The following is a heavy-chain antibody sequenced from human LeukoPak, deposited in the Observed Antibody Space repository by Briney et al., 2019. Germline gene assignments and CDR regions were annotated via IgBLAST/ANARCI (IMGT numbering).Heavy chain of an antibody. V-gene: IGHV4-59*01. CDR1: GGCISSYY. CDR2: IYYSGST. Sequence: SETLSLTCTVSGGCISSYYWSWIRQPPGKGLEWIGYIYYSGSTNYNPSLKSRVTIYLDTSKSQFSLKLRSVTAADTAVYYCASIYSSGYYPIGYWGQGTLVTVSS. D-gene: IGHD6-19*01. CDR3: ASIYSSGYYPIGY. J-gene: IGHJ4*02.